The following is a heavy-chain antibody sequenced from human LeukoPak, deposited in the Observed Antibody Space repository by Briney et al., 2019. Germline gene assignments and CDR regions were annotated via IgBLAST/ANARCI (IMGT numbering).Heavy chain of an antibody. D-gene: IGHD1-26*01. V-gene: IGHV4-38-2*02. Sequence: PSETLSLTCSVSGYSISTAYYWSWIRQPPGEGLEWIGTISHSGSPYYNPSLKSRVTISLDTSKNQFSLRLSSVTAADTAVYYCAKRFGESYGHFDYWGQGTLVTVSS. J-gene: IGHJ4*02. CDR3: AKRFGESYGHFDY. CDR1: GYSISTAYY. CDR2: ISHSGSP.